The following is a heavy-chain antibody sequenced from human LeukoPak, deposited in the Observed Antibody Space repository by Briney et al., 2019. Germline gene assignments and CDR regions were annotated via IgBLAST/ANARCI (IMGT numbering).Heavy chain of an antibody. V-gene: IGHV4-31*03. CDR2: IYYSGST. CDR3: ARGPAGSYFHVPDY. D-gene: IGHD3-10*01. CDR1: GGFISSGGYY. Sequence: PSETLSLTCTVSGGFISSGGYYWTWIRQPSGKGLECIGYIYYSGSTYYNPSLKSRISISLDTSKNQFSLKLSSVTAADTAVYYCARGPAGSYFHVPDYWGQGTLVTVS. J-gene: IGHJ4*02.